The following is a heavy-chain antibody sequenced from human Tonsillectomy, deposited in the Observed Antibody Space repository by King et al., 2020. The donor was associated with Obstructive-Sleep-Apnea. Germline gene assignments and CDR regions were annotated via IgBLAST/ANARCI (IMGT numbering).Heavy chain of an antibody. D-gene: IGHD3-10*01. J-gene: IGHJ4*02. CDR3: AREEFGRVYFDY. V-gene: IGHV3-30-3*01. CDR2: ISYDESNK. CDR1: GFTFSSYA. Sequence: VQLVESGGGVVQPGRSLRLSCAASGFTFSSYAMHWVRQAPGKGLEWVAVISYDESNKYYVDSVKGRFTISRDNSKNTLYLQMNSLRIEDTAVYYCAREEFGRVYFDYWGQGTQVTVSS.